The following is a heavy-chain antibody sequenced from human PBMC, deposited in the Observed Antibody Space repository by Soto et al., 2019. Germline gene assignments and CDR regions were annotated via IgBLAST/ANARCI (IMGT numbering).Heavy chain of an antibody. CDR1: GGSLSGYY. CDR2: INHGGSA. D-gene: IGHD6-13*01. CDR3: ARYSSSWSKYVQH. Sequence: VQLQQWGAGLLKTSETLSLTCAVYGGSLSGYYLSWIRQTPGKRLEWVGDINHGGSANYNRSLRSRVTFSLDPSKNQFSLKLSSVIAADTAVYYCARYSSSWSKYVQHRGRGTLVTVSS. J-gene: IGHJ1*01. V-gene: IGHV4-34*01.